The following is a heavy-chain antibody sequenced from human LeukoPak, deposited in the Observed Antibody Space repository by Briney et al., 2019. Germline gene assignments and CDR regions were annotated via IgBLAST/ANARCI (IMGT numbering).Heavy chain of an antibody. J-gene: IGHJ5*02. CDR1: GGSFSGYY. V-gene: IGHV4-34*01. D-gene: IGHD3-10*01. CDR3: ARGREVRGVIITSRKGMTGGNWFDP. Sequence: SETLSLTCAVYGGSFSGYYWSWIRQPPGKGLEWIGEINHSGSTNYNPSLKSRVTISVDTSKNQFSLKLSSVTAADTAVYYCARGREVRGVIITSRKGMTGGNWFDPWGQGTLVTVSS. CDR2: INHSGST.